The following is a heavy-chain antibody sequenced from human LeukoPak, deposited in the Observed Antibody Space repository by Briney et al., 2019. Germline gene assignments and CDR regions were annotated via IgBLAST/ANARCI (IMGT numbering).Heavy chain of an antibody. CDR1: GGSISSSSYY. CDR2: IYYSGST. CDR3: ARRDYYYYYTDV. V-gene: IGHV4-39*01. J-gene: IGHJ6*03. Sequence: SETLSLTCTVSGGSISSSSYYWGWIRQPPGKGLEWIGSIYYSGSTYYNPSLKSRVTISVDTSKNQFSLKLSSVTAADTAVYYCARRDYYYYYTDVWGKGTTVTVSS.